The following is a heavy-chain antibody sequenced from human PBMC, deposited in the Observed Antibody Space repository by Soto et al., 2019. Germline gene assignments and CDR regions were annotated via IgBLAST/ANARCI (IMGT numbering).Heavy chain of an antibody. V-gene: IGHV3-30*18. J-gene: IGHJ4*01. CDR2: ISYDGSNK. D-gene: IGHD5-12*01. Sequence: GGNLRLSCAASGFTFSSYGMHWVRQAPGKGLEWVAVISYDGSNKYYADSVKGRFTISRDNSKNTLYLQMNSLRAEDTAVYYCAKDGSGYDSYFDYWCHGT. CDR1: GFTFSSYG. CDR3: AKDGSGYDSYFDY.